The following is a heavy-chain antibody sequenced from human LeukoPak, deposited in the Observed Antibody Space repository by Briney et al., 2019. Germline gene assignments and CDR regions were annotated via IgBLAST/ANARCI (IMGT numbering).Heavy chain of an antibody. CDR2: ISGSGGST. D-gene: IGHD4-17*01. CDR1: GFTFSSYA. CDR3: AKDRTVTTWEGWIY. V-gene: IGHV3-23*01. Sequence: PGGSLRLSCAASGFTFSSYAMSWVRQAPGKGLEWVSAISGSGGSTYYADSVKGRFTISRDNSKNTLYLQMNSLRAEDMAVYYCAKDRTVTTWEGWIYWGQGTLVTVSS. J-gene: IGHJ4*02.